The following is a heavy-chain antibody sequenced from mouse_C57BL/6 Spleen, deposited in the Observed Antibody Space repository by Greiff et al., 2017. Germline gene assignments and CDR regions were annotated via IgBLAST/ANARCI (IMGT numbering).Heavy chain of an antibody. V-gene: IGHV14-4*01. J-gene: IGHJ4*01. Sequence: VQLKESGAELVRPGASVKLSCTASGFHIKDDYMHWVKQRPEQGLEWIGWIDPENGDTEYASKFQGKATITADTSSSTAYLQLSSLTSEDTAVYYCTTGGNYGGYAMDDWGQGTSVTVSS. CDR2: IDPENGDT. CDR1: GFHIKDDY. CDR3: TTGGNYGGYAMDD. D-gene: IGHD2-1*01.